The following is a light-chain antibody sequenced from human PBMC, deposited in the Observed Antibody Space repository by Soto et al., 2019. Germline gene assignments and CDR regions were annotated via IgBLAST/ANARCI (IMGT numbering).Light chain of an antibody. CDR3: TSYTRSTTPYI. Sequence: QSVLTQPASVSGSPGQSITISCTGTSGDVGGYNYVSWYQQHPGKAPKLMIYEVSNRPSGVSNRFSGSKSGNTASLTISGLQAEDEADYYCTSYTRSTTPYIYGTGPKVTVL. V-gene: IGLV2-14*01. CDR1: SGDVGGYNY. J-gene: IGLJ1*01. CDR2: EVS.